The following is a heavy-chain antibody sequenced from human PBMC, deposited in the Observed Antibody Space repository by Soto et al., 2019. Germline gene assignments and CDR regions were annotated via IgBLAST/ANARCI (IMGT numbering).Heavy chain of an antibody. V-gene: IGHV3-23*01. Sequence: GGSLRLSCAASGFDFDNYVMNWFRQPPGKGLEWVSGISGTGSITYYSDSVKGRFTISRDNSKNTVSLLMSSLRAEDTAIYYCAKVLRDNLDMIFDYWGQGSLVTVSS. CDR3: AKVLRDNLDMIFDY. CDR2: ISGTGSIT. J-gene: IGHJ4*02. CDR1: GFDFDNYV. D-gene: IGHD3-22*01.